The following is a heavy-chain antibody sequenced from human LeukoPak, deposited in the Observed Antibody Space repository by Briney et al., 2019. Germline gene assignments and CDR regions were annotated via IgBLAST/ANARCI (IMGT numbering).Heavy chain of an antibody. D-gene: IGHD6-13*01. Sequence: SVKVSCKTSGYTFTNYDINWVRQAPGQGLEWMGGIIPIFGTANYAQKFQGRVTITADESTSTAYMELSSLRSEDTAVYYCARGRDSSSWSPNFDYWGQGTLVTVSS. V-gene: IGHV1-69*13. CDR2: IIPIFGTA. CDR3: ARGRDSSSWSPNFDY. J-gene: IGHJ4*02. CDR1: GYTFTNYD.